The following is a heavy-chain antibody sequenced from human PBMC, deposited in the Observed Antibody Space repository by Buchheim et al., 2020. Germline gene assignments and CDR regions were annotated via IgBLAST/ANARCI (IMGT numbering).Heavy chain of an antibody. CDR1: GGSISSYY. V-gene: IGHV4-59*01. D-gene: IGHD2-2*01. CDR2: IYYSGST. Sequence: QVQLQESGPGLVKPSETLSLTCTVSGGSISSYYWSWIRQPPGKGLEWIGYIYYSGSTNYNPSLKSRVTISVDTSKNQFSLKLSSVTAADTAVYYCAREDVVVPAATRGYYYYYYMDVWGKGTT. J-gene: IGHJ6*03. CDR3: AREDVVVPAATRGYYYYYYMDV.